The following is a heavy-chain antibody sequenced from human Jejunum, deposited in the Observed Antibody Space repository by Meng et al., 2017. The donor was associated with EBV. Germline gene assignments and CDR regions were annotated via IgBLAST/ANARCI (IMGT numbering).Heavy chain of an antibody. V-gene: IGHV1-69-2*01. D-gene: IGHD6-19*01. CDR2: VDPEDGQT. J-gene: IGHJ4*01. CDR3: ATDSVKYNSGSFLIGK. CDR1: AHTFTDNY. Sequence: EVKLFQSGADVKKPGPPVKIYCQVSAHTFTDNYIHWVQQAPGKGLEWMGLVDPEDGQTAYTEKFQGRLTITANTSTDTVYMELNSLRSEDTAVYYCATDSVKYNSGSFLIGKWGQGTLVTVSS.